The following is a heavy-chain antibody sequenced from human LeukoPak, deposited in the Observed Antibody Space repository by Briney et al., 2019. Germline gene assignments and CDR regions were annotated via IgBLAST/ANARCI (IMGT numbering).Heavy chain of an antibody. D-gene: IGHD4-23*01. CDR1: GGSITSSY. V-gene: IGHV4-59*08. Sequence: PSETLSLTCTVSGGSITSSYWSWIRQPPGKGLEYIGYIYYNGSPNYNPSLKSRVTASLDTSRNQFSLTLSSVTAADTAIYYCARRPLRWMDVWGQGITVIVSS. CDR3: ARRPLRWMDV. J-gene: IGHJ6*02. CDR2: IYYNGSP.